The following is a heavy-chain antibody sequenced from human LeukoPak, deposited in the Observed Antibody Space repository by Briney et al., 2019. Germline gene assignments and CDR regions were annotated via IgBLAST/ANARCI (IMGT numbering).Heavy chain of an antibody. CDR3: ARRLDSSAPWNWFDP. Sequence: SETLSLTCTVSGGSISSSSYYWSWIRQPPGKGLEWIGYIYYSGSTNYNPSLKSRVTISVDTSKNQFSLKLSSVTAADTAVYYCARRLDSSAPWNWFDPWGQGTLVTVSS. V-gene: IGHV4-61*01. D-gene: IGHD3-22*01. CDR1: GGSISSSSYY. CDR2: IYYSGST. J-gene: IGHJ5*02.